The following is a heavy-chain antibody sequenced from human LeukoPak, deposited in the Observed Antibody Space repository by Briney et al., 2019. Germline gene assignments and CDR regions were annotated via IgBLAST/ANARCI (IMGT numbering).Heavy chain of an antibody. D-gene: IGHD3-10*01. V-gene: IGHV1-18*04. CDR3: ARDFVRFGELPSLPLFDP. CDR2: ISAYNGNT. J-gene: IGHJ5*02. Sequence: ASVKVSCTASGYTFTSYGISWVRQAPGQGLEWMGWISAYNGNTNYAQKLQGRVTMTTDTSTSTAYMELRSLRSDDTAVYYCARDFVRFGELPSLPLFDPWGQGTLVTVSS. CDR1: GYTFTSYG.